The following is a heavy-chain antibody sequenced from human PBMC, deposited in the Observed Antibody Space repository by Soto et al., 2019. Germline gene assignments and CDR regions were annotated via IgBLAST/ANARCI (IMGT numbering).Heavy chain of an antibody. Sequence: PGGSLRLSCAASGFTFSSYAMSWVRQAPGKGLEWVSAISGSGDSTYYADSVKGRFTISRDNSKNTLYLQMNSLRAEDTDVYYCAKEGYYYDSSGYTPFDYWGQGTLVTVSS. CDR2: ISGSGDST. V-gene: IGHV3-23*01. D-gene: IGHD3-22*01. CDR3: AKEGYYYDSSGYTPFDY. J-gene: IGHJ4*02. CDR1: GFTFSSYA.